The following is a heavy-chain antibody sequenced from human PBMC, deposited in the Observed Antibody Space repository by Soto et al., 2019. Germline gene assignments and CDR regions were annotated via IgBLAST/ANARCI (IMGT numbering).Heavy chain of an antibody. Sequence: SETLSLTCTVSGGSISSGDYYWSWIRQPPGKGLEWIGYIYYSGSTYYNPSLKSRVTISVDTSKNQFSLKLSSVTAADTAVYYCAKLAGYCSGTSCYGHYAMDFWGQGTTVTVSS. CDR1: GGSISSGDYY. J-gene: IGHJ6*02. CDR3: AKLAGYCSGTSCYGHYAMDF. CDR2: IYYSGST. V-gene: IGHV4-30-4*01. D-gene: IGHD2-2*01.